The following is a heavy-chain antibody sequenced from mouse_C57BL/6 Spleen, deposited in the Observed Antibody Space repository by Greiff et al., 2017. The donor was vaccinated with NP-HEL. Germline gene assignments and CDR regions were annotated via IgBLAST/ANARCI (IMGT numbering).Heavy chain of an antibody. D-gene: IGHD1-1*01. CDR2: INPNNGGT. J-gene: IGHJ4*01. V-gene: IGHV1-18*01. Sequence: EVQLQQSGPELVKPGASVKIPCKASGYTFTDYHMDWVKQSHGKSLEWIGDINPNNGGTIYNQKFKGKATLTVDKSSSTAYMELRSLTSEDTAVYYCARADYYGSSPYYYAMDYWGQGTSVTVSS. CDR1: GYTFTDYH. CDR3: ARADYYGSSPYYYAMDY.